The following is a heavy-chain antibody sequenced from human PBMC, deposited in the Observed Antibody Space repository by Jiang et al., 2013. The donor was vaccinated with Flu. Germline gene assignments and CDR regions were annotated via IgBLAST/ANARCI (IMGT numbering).Heavy chain of an antibody. J-gene: IGHJ4*02. V-gene: IGHV1-69*01. Sequence: SGAEVKKPGSSVKVSCKASGGTFSSYAISWVRQAPGQGLEWMGGIIPIFGTANYAQKFQGRVTITADESTSTAYMELSSLRSEDTAVYYCANRPISGPNCSGGSCQDHWGQGTLVTVSS. D-gene: IGHD2-15*01. CDR3: ANRPISGPNCSGGSCQDH. CDR1: GGTFSSYA. CDR2: IIPIFGTA.